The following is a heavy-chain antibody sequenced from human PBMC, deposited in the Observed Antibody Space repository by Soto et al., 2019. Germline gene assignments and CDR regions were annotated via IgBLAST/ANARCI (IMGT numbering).Heavy chain of an antibody. CDR1: GFTFSSYG. CDR2: ISYDGSNK. CDR3: AKDRDGWISPLDY. Sequence: QVQLVESGGGVVQPGRSLRLSCAASGFTFSSYGMHWVRQAPGKGLEWVAVISYDGSNKYYADSVKGRFTISSDNSKNTLYLQMTSLRAEDTAVYYCAKDRDGWISPLDYWGQGTLVTVSS. D-gene: IGHD5-12*01. V-gene: IGHV3-30*18. J-gene: IGHJ4*02.